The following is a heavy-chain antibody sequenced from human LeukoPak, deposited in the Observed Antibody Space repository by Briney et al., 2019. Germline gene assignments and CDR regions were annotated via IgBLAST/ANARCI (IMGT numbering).Heavy chain of an antibody. J-gene: IGHJ4*02. D-gene: IGHD6-19*01. V-gene: IGHV4-34*01. Sequence: SETLSLTCAVYGGSFSGYYWSWIRQPPGKGLEWIGEINHTGGTYYNPSLKSRVTMSVDTSNNQFSLKLSSVTAVDTAVYYCARMGSGWHIDYWGQGTLVTVSS. CDR3: ARMGSGWHIDY. CDR2: INHTGGT. CDR1: GGSFSGYY.